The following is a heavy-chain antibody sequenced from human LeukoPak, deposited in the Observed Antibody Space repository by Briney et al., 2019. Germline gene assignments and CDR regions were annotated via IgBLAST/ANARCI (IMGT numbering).Heavy chain of an antibody. D-gene: IGHD3-10*01. CDR1: GFTFSSYS. J-gene: IGHJ3*02. CDR3: ARGGFTLYDAFDI. CDR2: ISSSSSYI. Sequence: GGSLRLSCAASGFTFSSYSMNWVRQAPGKGLEWVSSISSSSSYIYYADSVKGRFTISRDNAKNSLYLQMNGLRAEDTAVYYCARGGFTLYDAFDIWGQGTMVTVSS. V-gene: IGHV3-21*01.